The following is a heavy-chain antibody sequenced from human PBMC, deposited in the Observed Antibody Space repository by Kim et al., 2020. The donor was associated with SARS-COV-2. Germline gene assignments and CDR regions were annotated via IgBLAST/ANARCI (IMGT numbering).Heavy chain of an antibody. CDR3: ARTKQISAAPTCFDP. D-gene: IGHD6-13*01. CDR2: IFYSGIT. Sequence: SETLSLTCSVSGASIGSGTYYWSWIRQVPGNGLEWICYIFYSGITYSNPSLKSRVTISVDSSKNQLSLKLSSMTATDTAVYYCARTKQISAAPTCFDP. V-gene: IGHV4-31*03. J-gene: IGHJ5*02. CDR1: GASIGSGTYY.